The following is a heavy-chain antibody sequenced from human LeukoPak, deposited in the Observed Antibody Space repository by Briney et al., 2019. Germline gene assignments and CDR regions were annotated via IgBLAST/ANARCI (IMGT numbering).Heavy chain of an antibody. CDR1: GGSITNYC. J-gene: IGHJ4*02. V-gene: IGHV4-59*01. D-gene: IGHD6-19*01. Sequence: MSSETLSLTCTVSGGSITNYCWNWMRQSPGKGLERIGYFCTSANTYYNPSLKTRVTISVDTSKSQVSLKLTSATAADTAMYYCARWHDSGRYFDYWGRGTSVTVSS. CDR3: ARWHDSGRYFDY. CDR2: FCTSANT.